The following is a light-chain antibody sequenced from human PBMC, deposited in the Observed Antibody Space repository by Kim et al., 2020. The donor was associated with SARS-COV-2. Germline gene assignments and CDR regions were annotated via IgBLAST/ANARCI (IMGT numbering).Light chain of an antibody. CDR1: QNINSW. CDR3: QQYESPLYT. Sequence: DIQMTQSPSTLSASVGDRVTITCRANQNINSWLAWYQQKPGTAPKLLIYKTTLLHTGVPSRFSGGGSGTYFTLTIVGLQPDDFATYNCQQYESPLYTFGQGTRVEI. CDR2: KTT. J-gene: IGKJ2*01. V-gene: IGKV1-5*03.